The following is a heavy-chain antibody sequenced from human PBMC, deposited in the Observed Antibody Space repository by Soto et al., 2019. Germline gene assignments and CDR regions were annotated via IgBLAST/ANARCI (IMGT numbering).Heavy chain of an antibody. CDR1: DGSISSYY. D-gene: IGHD3-10*01. Sequence: VQLQESGPGLVKPSETLSLTCTVSDGSISSYYWSWIRQPPGKGLEWIGYIYYSGSTNYNPSLKSRVTISVDTSKNQFSLKLSSVTAADTAVYYCARDSDGSGHHDYWGQGTLVTVSS. J-gene: IGHJ4*02. V-gene: IGHV4-59*01. CDR3: ARDSDGSGHHDY. CDR2: IYYSGST.